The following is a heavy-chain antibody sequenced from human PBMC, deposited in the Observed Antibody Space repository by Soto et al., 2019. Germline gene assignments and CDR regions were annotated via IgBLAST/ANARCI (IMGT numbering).Heavy chain of an antibody. Sequence: ASLKVSCKASGYTFTSYDINGVRRVTVNGLEWMGWMNLNSGNTGYAQKFQGRVTMTRSTYRSTAYMELSRLRSGDTAVIYSARGCCSSTTCYFVSSSGMEVWGQGTTVTLSS. CDR3: ARGCCSSTTCYFVSSSGMEV. J-gene: IGHJ6*02. V-gene: IGHV1-8*01. CDR2: MNLNSGNT. D-gene: IGHD2-2*01. CDR1: GYTFTSYD.